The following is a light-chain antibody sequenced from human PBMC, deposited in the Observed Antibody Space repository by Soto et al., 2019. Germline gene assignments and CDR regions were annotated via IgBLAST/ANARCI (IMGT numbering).Light chain of an antibody. CDR3: QHYNTWPWT. V-gene: IGKV3-20*01. Sequence: EIVLTQSPGTLPLSPGERATLSCRSSQSVSSSYIAWYQQKRGQAPRRLIYGASIRATGIPDRFSGSGSGTDFTLTISSLQSEDFAVYYCQHYNTWPWTFGQGTKVDI. CDR1: QSVSSSY. J-gene: IGKJ1*01. CDR2: GAS.